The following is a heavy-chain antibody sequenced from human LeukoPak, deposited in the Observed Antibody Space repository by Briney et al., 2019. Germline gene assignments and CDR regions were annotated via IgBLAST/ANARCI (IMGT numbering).Heavy chain of an antibody. CDR1: GFTFSSYG. Sequence: GGSLRLSCAASGFTFSSYGMHWVRQAPGKGLEWVAFIRYDGSNKYYADSVKGRFTISRDNSKNTLYLQMNGLRAEDTAVYYCAKGHAYYYDSSGYPDAFDIWGQGTMVTVSS. V-gene: IGHV3-30*02. CDR3: AKGHAYYYDSSGYPDAFDI. CDR2: IRYDGSNK. D-gene: IGHD3-22*01. J-gene: IGHJ3*02.